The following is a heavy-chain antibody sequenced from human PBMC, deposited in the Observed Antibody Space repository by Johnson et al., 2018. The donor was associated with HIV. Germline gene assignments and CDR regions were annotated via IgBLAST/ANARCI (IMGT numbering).Heavy chain of an antibody. CDR1: GFIFSDYY. D-gene: IGHD5-24*01. Sequence: VQLVESGGGLVKPGGSLRLSCAASGFIFSDYYLTWIRQAPGKGLEWVSIIYSGGDTKYADSVQGRFTVSRDSSINALYLQIDTLRVEDTAVYYCARSKLQFLAPDAFDIWGQGTMVTVSS. V-gene: IGHV3-66*01. J-gene: IGHJ3*02. CDR3: ARSKLQFLAPDAFDI. CDR2: IYSGGDT.